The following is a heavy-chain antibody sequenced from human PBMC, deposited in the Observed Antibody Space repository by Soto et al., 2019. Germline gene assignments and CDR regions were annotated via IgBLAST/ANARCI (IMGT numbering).Heavy chain of an antibody. D-gene: IGHD1-26*01. CDR1: GYRLTSHF. J-gene: IGHJ4*02. Sequence: ASVTVSCKDCGYRLTSHFMHSLRQAPGQRREWMGWINAGTVYTNYSQMFQGRVTFTRDTSAGTVYMQLSSLTSEDTAVYYCARDDSGFSGSHYIDYFNYWGQGALVTAPQ. CDR3: ARDDSGFSGSHYIDYFNY. CDR2: INAGTVYT. V-gene: IGHV1-3*01.